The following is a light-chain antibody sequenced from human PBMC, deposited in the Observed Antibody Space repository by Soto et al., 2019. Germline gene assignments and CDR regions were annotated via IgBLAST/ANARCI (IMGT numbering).Light chain of an antibody. Sequence: SSELTQPPSVSVAPGKTAKITCGGDNIGSKSVHWYQQKPGQAPVLVIYYDSDRPSGIPERLSGSNSGNTATLTISRVEAGDEADYYCQVWDTNSDHWVFGGGTKLTVL. J-gene: IGLJ3*02. CDR1: NIGSKS. V-gene: IGLV3-21*04. CDR2: YDS. CDR3: QVWDTNSDHWV.